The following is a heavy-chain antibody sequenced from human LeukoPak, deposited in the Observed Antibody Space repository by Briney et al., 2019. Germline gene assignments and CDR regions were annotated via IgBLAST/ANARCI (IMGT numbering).Heavy chain of an antibody. CDR2: IYSTGST. Sequence: SETLSLTCTVSSGTISRYYWSWIRQSPGKGLEWIGYIYSTGSTNSSPSLKSRVTISVDTSKNQFSLILRSVTAADTAMYYCARHESAVGPLFHWGQGVLVTVSS. D-gene: IGHD1-26*01. V-gene: IGHV4-59*08. J-gene: IGHJ4*02. CDR1: SGTISRYY. CDR3: ARHESAVGPLFH.